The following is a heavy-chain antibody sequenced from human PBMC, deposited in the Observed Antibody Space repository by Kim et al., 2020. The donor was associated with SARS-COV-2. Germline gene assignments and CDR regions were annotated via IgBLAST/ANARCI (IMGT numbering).Heavy chain of an antibody. J-gene: IGHJ4*02. V-gene: IGHV3-7*03. CDR2: ITKDGTDK. D-gene: IGHD6-13*01. CDR3: ARISLAAVDSDF. CDR1: GFTFNTFA. Sequence: GGSLRLSCAASGFTFNTFAMTWVRQAPGKGLEWVANITKDGTDKYYPDSVKGRFTISRDNAKNSLYLQMNSVRAEDTAMYYCARISLAAVDSDFWGQGTKVTVSS.